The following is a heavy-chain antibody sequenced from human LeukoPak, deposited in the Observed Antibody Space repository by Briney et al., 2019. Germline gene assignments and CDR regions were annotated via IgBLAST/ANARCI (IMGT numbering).Heavy chain of an antibody. CDR3: ARDLRSRRNWFDP. V-gene: IGHV3-48*04. J-gene: IGHJ5*02. CDR1: GFTFSSYS. CDR2: ISSSSSTI. Sequence: PGGSLRLSCAASGFTFSSYSMNWVRQAPGKGLEWVSYISSSSSTIYYADSVKGRFTISRDNAKNSLYLQMNSLRAEDTDVYYCARDLRSRRNWFDPWGQGTLVTVSS.